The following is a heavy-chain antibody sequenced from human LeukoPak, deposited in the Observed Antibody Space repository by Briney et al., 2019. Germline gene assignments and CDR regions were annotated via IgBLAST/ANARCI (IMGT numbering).Heavy chain of an antibody. CDR1: GFTFSDHY. CDR3: ARGQGGDFDY. CDR2: TRNKANSYTT. J-gene: IGHJ4*02. D-gene: IGHD1-26*01. V-gene: IGHV3-72*01. Sequence: GGSLRLSCAASGFTFSDHYMDWVCQAPGKGLEWVGRTRNKANSYTTEYAASVKGRFTISRDDSKNSLYLQMNSLKTEDTAVYYCARGQGGDFDYWGQGTLVTVSS.